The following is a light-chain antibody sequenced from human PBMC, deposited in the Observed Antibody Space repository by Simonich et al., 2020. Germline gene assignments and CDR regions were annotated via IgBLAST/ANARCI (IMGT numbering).Light chain of an antibody. CDR1: QGISSA. V-gene: IGKV1-13*02. CDR3: QQFNSYSLIT. J-gene: IGKJ5*01. CDR2: DAS. Sequence: AIQLTQSPSSLSASVGDRVTITCRASQGISSALAWYQQKPGKAPKLLIYDASSLESRVPSRFSGSGSVTDFTLTISSLQPEDFATYYCQQFNSYSLITFGQGTRLEIK.